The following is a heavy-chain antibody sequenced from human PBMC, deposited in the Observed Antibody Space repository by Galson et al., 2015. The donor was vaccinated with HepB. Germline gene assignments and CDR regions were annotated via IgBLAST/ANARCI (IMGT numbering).Heavy chain of an antibody. CDR1: GGSFSGYY. V-gene: IGHV4-34*01. J-gene: IGHJ4*02. CDR2: INHSGST. D-gene: IGHD2-8*01. CDR3: ARGRANRLGY. Sequence: SETLSLTCAVYGGSFSGYYWSWIRQPPGKGLEWIGEINHSGSTNYNPSLKSRVTISVDTSKNQFSLKLSSVTAADTAVYYCARGRANRLGYWGQGTLVAVSS.